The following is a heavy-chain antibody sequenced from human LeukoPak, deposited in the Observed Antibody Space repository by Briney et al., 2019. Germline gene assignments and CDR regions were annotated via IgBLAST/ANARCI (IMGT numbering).Heavy chain of an antibody. CDR2: IKEDGSEK. Sequence: GGSLRLSCAASGLTFSDYGMSWVRQAPGKGQEWVANIKEDGSEKYYVDSVKGRFTISRDNAKNSLYLQMNSLRAEDTAVYYCAREGYGRLVAHFDCWGQGTLVTVSS. CDR3: AREGYGRLVAHFDC. J-gene: IGHJ4*02. CDR1: GLTFSDYG. V-gene: IGHV3-7*01. D-gene: IGHD3-16*01.